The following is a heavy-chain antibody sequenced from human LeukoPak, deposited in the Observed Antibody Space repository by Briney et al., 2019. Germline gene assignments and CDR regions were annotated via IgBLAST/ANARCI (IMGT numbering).Heavy chain of an antibody. CDR3: AKDSPFDP. J-gene: IGHJ5*02. CDR2: ISWNSGSI. Sequence: TGGSLRLSCAASGFTFSSYWMHWVRQAPGKGLEWVSGISWNSGSIGYADSVKGRFTISRDNSKNTLYLQMNSLRAEDTAVYYCAKDSPFDPWGQGTLVTVSS. CDR1: GFTFSSYW. V-gene: IGHV3-23*01.